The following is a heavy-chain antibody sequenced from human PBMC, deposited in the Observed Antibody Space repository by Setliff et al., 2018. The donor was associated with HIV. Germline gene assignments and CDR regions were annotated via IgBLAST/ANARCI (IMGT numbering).Heavy chain of an antibody. Sequence: TLSLTCTVSGGSIGSSSYYWGWIRQPPGKGLEWIGNIYYSGTTYYNPSLKSRVTISTDTSKNQFSLKLTSVTAADTAVYYCARVTVTLYNWFDPWGQGTLVTVSS. CDR1: GGSIGSSSYY. V-gene: IGHV4-39*01. J-gene: IGHJ5*02. D-gene: IGHD4-17*01. CDR3: ARVTVTLYNWFDP. CDR2: IYYSGTT.